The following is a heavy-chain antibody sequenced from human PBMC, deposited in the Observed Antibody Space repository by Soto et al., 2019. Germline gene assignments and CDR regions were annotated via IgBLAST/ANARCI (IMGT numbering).Heavy chain of an antibody. CDR3: ARRPRLGATTFDI. CDR2: IYYSGST. D-gene: IGHD1-26*01. CDR1: CGSISSSSYY. Sequence: SETLSLTCTVSCGSISSSSYYWGWIRQPPGKGLEWIGSIYYSGSTYYNPSLKSRVTISVDTSKNQFSLKLSSVTAADTAVYYCARRPRLGATTFDIWGQGTMVTVSS. J-gene: IGHJ3*02. V-gene: IGHV4-39*01.